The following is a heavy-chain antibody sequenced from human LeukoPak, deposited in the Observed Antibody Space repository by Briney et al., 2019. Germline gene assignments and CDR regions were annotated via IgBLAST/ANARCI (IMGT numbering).Heavy chain of an antibody. CDR2: IYSGGST. D-gene: IGHD3-22*01. Sequence: PGGSLRLSCAASGFTVSSNYMSWVRQAPGKGLEWVSVIYSGGSTDYADSVKGRFTISRDNSKNTLYLQMNSLRAEDTAVYYCARNGYYDSSGYYLFDYWGQGTLATVSS. CDR3: ARNGYYDSSGYYLFDY. J-gene: IGHJ4*02. V-gene: IGHV3-53*01. CDR1: GFTVSSNY.